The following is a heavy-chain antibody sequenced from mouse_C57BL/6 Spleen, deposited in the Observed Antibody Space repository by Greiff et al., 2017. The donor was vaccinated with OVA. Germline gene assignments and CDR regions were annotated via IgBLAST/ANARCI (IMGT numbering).Heavy chain of an antibody. CDR3: ARDGDYHYFDY. D-gene: IGHD2-4*01. CDR1: GYTFTSYW. J-gene: IGHJ2*01. Sequence: VQLQQPGAELVKPGASVKLSCKASGYTFTSYWMHWVKQRPGQGLEWIGMIHPNSGSTNYNEKFKSKATLTVDKSSSTAYMQLSSLTSEDSAVYYCARDGDYHYFDYWGQGTTLTVSS. V-gene: IGHV1-64*01. CDR2: IHPNSGST.